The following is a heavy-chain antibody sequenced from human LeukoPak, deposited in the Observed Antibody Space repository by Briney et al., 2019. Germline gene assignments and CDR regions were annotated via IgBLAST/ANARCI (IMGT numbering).Heavy chain of an antibody. CDR2: IYPRDGST. J-gene: IGHJ6*02. D-gene: IGHD1-20*01. V-gene: IGHV1-46*01. CDR1: GYTFTSNY. Sequence: ASVKVSCKASGYTFTSNYIHWVRQAPGQGLEWMGMIYPRDGSTSYAQKFQGRVTMTRDTSTSTVYMELSSLRSEDTAVYYCARSRITGSVYYYYGMDVWGQGTTVTVSS. CDR3: ARSRITGSVYYYYGMDV.